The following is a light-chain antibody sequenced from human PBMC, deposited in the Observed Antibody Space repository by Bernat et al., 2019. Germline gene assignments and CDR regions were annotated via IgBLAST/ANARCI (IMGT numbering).Light chain of an antibody. J-gene: IGKJ3*01. V-gene: IGKV1-39*01. CDR1: QSISSY. Sequence: DIQMTQSPSSLSASVGDRVTITCRASQSISSYLNWYQQKPGKAPKLLIYAASSLQSGVPSRFSGSGSGTEFTLTISCLQPEDFATYYCQQSYSTPFTFGPGTKVDIK. CDR3: QQSYSTPFT. CDR2: AAS.